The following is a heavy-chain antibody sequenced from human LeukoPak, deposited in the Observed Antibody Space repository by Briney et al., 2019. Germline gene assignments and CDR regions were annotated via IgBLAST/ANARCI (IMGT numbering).Heavy chain of an antibody. CDR1: EFSVGSNY. D-gene: IGHD3-16*01. J-gene: IGHJ4*02. Sequence: GGSLRLSCAASEFSVGSNYMTWVRQAPGKGLEWVSLIYSGGSTYYADSVKGRFTISRDNAKNSLYLQMNSLRAEDTAICYCARNGGGVDYWGQGTLVTVSS. CDR2: IYSGGST. CDR3: ARNGGGVDY. V-gene: IGHV3-66*01.